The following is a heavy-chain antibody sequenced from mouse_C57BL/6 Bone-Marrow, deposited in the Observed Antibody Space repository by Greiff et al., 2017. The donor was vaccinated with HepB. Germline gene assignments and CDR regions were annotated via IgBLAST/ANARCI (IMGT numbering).Heavy chain of an antibody. D-gene: IGHD1-1*01. CDR1: GYTFTDYY. Sequence: EVKLQQSGPELVKPGASVKISCKASGYTFTDYYMNWVKQSHGKSLEWIGDINPNNGGTSYNQKFKGKATLTVDKSSSTAYMELRSLTSEDSAVYYCARLLLVAYWGQGTLVTVSA. J-gene: IGHJ3*01. CDR2: INPNNGGT. CDR3: ARLLLVAY. V-gene: IGHV1-26*01.